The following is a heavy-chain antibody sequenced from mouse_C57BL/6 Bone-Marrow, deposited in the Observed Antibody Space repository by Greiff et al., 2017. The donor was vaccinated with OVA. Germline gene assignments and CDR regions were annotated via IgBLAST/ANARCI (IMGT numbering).Heavy chain of an antibody. Sequence: VKLVESGAELARPGASVKLSCKASGYTFTSYGISWVKQRTGQGLEWIGEIYPRSGNTYYNEKFKGKATLTADKSSSTAYMELRSLTSEDSAVYFCARGCYYGSSYAVDYWGQGTTLTVSS. D-gene: IGHD1-1*01. CDR1: GYTFTSYG. CDR3: ARGCYYGSSYAVDY. CDR2: IYPRSGNT. J-gene: IGHJ2*01. V-gene: IGHV1-81*01.